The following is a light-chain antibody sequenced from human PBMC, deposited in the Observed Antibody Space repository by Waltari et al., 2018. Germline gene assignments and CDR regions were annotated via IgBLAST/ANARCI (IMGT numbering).Light chain of an antibody. CDR1: STDLGSSTL. CDR3: FSYADGRSLV. Sequence: QSALTQPASVSGSPGQSITISCTGSSTDLGSSTLVSWYQHPPAQAPTRLIYEGTERPAGISHRFSGSKSGNTASLTISKLQAEDEADYYCFSYADGRSLVFGGGTKLTVL. J-gene: IGLJ2*01. V-gene: IGLV2-23*01. CDR2: EGT.